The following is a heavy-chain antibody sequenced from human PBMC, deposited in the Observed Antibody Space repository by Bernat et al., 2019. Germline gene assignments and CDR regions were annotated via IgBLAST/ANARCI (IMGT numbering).Heavy chain of an antibody. V-gene: IGHV3-30-3*01. J-gene: IGHJ6*02. CDR2: ISYDGSNK. Sequence: QVQLVESGGGVVQPGRSLRLSCAASGFTFSSYAMHWVRQAPGKGLEWVAVISYDGSNKYYADSVKGRFTIYRDNSKSTLYLQMNSLRDEDTAVYYCAKDLGYDDILTGYYYYYYGMDVWGQGTTVTVSS. D-gene: IGHD3-9*01. CDR3: AKDLGYDDILTGYYYYYYGMDV. CDR1: GFTFSSYA.